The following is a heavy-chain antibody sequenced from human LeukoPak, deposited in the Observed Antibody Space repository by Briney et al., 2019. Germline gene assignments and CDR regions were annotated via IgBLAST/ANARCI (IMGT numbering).Heavy chain of an antibody. D-gene: IGHD3-10*01. CDR1: GYTFTGYY. J-gene: IGHJ4*02. Sequence: GSVTVSCKASGYTFTGYYMHWVRQAPGKGLEWMGWINPNSGRTNYAQKFQRTVTMTSDTSISTAYIELSRLRSDDTAVYYCARENGSASMDWGQGTLVTVSS. CDR2: INPNSGRT. V-gene: IGHV1-2*02. CDR3: ARENGSASMD.